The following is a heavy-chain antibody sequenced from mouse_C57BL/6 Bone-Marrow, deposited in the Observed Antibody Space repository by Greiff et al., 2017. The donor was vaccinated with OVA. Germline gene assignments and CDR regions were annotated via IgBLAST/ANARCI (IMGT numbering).Heavy chain of an antibody. D-gene: IGHD2-3*01. Sequence: QVQLKQPGAELVKPGASVKLSCKASGYTFTSYWMHWVKQRPGQGLEWIGMIHPNSGSTNYNEKFKSKATLTVDKSSSTAYMQLSSLTSEDSAVYYCAMGYDSWYFDVWGTGTTVTVSS. J-gene: IGHJ1*03. V-gene: IGHV1-64*01. CDR2: IHPNSGST. CDR3: AMGYDSWYFDV. CDR1: GYTFTSYW.